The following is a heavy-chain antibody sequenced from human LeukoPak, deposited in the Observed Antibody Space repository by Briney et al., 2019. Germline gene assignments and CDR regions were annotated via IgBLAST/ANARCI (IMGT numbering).Heavy chain of an antibody. J-gene: IGHJ5*02. CDR3: ARAQVGYNWFDP. V-gene: IGHV3-21*01. D-gene: IGHD1-26*01. Sequence: GGSLRLSCAAPGFTVSNYTINWVRQPPGKGLGWVSSISRRSTYIYYADSVKGRFTISKDNAKNSLYLQMDSLRAEDTAVYYCARAQVGYNWFDPWGQGTLVTVSS. CDR2: ISRRSTYI. CDR1: GFTVSNYT.